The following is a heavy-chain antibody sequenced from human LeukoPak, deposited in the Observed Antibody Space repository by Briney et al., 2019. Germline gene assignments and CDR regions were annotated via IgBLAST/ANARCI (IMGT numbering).Heavy chain of an antibody. CDR1: GFTFSSYW. CDR2: IKQDGSEK. CDR3: ARVPSLWFGEADY. V-gene: IGHV3-7*03. D-gene: IGHD3-10*01. Sequence: PGGSLRLSCAASGFTFSSYWTSWVRQAPGKGLEWVANIKQDGSEKYYVDSVKGRFTISRDNAKNSLYLQMNSLRAEDTAVYYCARVPSLWFGEADYWGQGTLVTVSS. J-gene: IGHJ4*02.